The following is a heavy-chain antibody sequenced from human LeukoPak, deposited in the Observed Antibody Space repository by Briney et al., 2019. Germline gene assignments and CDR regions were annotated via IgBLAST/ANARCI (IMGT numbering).Heavy chain of an antibody. D-gene: IGHD3-3*01. J-gene: IGHJ4*02. CDR2: ISSSSSYI. CDR1: GFTFSSYS. CDR3: ARDRGDFWSGYYYDY. V-gene: IGHV3-21*01. Sequence: GGSLRLSCAASGFTFSSYSMNWVRRAPGKGLEWVSSISSSSSYIYYADSVKGRFTISRDNAKNSLYLQMNSLSAEDTAVYYCARDRGDFWSGYYYDYWGQGTLVTVSS.